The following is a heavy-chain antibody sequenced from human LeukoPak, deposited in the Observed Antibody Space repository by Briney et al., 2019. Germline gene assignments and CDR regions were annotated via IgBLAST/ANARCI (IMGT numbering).Heavy chain of an antibody. D-gene: IGHD6-19*01. CDR2: IIPIFGTA. Sequence: GASVKVSCTASGGTFSSYAISWVRQAPGQGLEWMGGIIPIFGTANYAQKFQGRVTITADESTSTAYMELSSLRSEDTAVYYCARSVMGGGWYLTVYYYGMDVWGQGTTVTVSS. J-gene: IGHJ6*02. CDR3: ARSVMGGGWYLTVYYYGMDV. CDR1: GGTFSSYA. V-gene: IGHV1-69*13.